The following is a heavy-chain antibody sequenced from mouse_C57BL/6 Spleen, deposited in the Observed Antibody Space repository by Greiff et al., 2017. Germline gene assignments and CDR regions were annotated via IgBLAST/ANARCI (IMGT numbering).Heavy chain of an antibody. V-gene: IGHV1-81*01. Sequence: QVHVKQSGAELARPGASVKLSCKASGYTFTSYGISWVKQRTGQGLEWIGEIYPRSGNTYYHEKFKGKGTLTTDNSSSTAYMELRSLRSEDSAVYFCAGRDSYLYFDVWGTGTTLTVSS. CDR3: AGRDSYLYFDV. D-gene: IGHD2-12*01. J-gene: IGHJ2*01. CDR2: IYPRSGNT. CDR1: GYTFTSYG.